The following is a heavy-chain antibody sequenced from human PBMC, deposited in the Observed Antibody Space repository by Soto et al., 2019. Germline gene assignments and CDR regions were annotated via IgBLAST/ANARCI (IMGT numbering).Heavy chain of an antibody. CDR3: ARSGGVYYYAE. Sequence: EVQLVESGGGLIQPGGSLRLSCAASGFTVSSSYMTWVRQAPGKGLEWVSLLSISGSTYYADYVKGRFTISRDNSTNTLYLQMNSLRAEDTAMYYCARSGGVYYYAEWGQGTLVTVSS. V-gene: IGHV3-53*01. J-gene: IGHJ4*02. CDR1: GFTVSSSY. CDR2: LSISGST. D-gene: IGHD3-10*01.